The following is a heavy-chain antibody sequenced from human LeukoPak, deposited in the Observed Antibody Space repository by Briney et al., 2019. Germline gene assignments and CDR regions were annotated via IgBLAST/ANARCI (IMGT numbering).Heavy chain of an antibody. Sequence: GASVKVSCKASGYTFTSYGISWVRQAPGQGLEWMGWISAYNGNTNYAQKLQGRVTMTTDTSTGTAHMELRSLRSDDTAVYYCARVTGGNSADFDYWGQGTLVTVSS. CDR3: ARVTGGNSADFDY. CDR1: GYTFTSYG. CDR2: ISAYNGNT. V-gene: IGHV1-18*01. J-gene: IGHJ4*02. D-gene: IGHD4-23*01.